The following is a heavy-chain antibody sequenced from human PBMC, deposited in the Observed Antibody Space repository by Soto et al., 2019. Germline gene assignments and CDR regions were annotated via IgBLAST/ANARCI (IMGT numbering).Heavy chain of an antibody. CDR3: ARHQAQQLVREFDY. Sequence: SETLSLTCTVSGGSISSSSYYWGWIRQPPGKGLEWIGSIYYSGSTYYNPSLKSRVTISVDTSKNQFSLKLSSVTAADTAVYYCARHQAQQLVREFDYWGQGTLVTVSS. CDR2: IYYSGST. V-gene: IGHV4-39*01. D-gene: IGHD6-13*01. CDR1: GGSISSSSYY. J-gene: IGHJ4*02.